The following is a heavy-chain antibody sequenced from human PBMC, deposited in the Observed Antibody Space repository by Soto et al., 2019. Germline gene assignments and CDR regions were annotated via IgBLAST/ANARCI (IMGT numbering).Heavy chain of an antibody. V-gene: IGHV3-23*01. Sequence: GGSLRLSCAASGFTFSSYAMSWVRQAPGKGLEWVSLIIPSGGSTYYTDSVKGRFTISRDNSKNTLYLQMNSLRAEDTAVYYCAKDQSSSDWLSGKFDRWGQGTLVTVSS. J-gene: IGHJ4*02. CDR3: AKDQSSSDWLSGKFDR. CDR2: IIPSGGST. D-gene: IGHD6-19*01. CDR1: GFTFSSYA.